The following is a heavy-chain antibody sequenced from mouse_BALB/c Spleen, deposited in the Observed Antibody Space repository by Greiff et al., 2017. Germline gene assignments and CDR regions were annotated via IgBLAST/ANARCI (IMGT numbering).Heavy chain of an antibody. CDR3: ARAMITTVLYYAMDY. CDR1: GFSLTSYG. CDR2: IWSGGST. V-gene: IGHV2-2*02. J-gene: IGHJ4*01. D-gene: IGHD2-4*01. Sequence: QVQLKQSGPGLVQPSQSLSITCTVSGFSLTSYGVHWVRQSPGKGLEWLGVIWSGGSTDYNAAFISRLSISKDNSKSQVFFKMNSLQANDTAIYYCARAMITTVLYYAMDYWGQGTSVTVSS.